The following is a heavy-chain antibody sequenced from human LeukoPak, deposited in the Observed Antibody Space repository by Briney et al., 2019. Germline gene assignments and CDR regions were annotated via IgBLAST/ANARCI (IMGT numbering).Heavy chain of an antibody. V-gene: IGHV1-18*01. CDR1: RYTFTSYG. J-gene: IGHJ4*02. CDR3: ARDLGDYYGSGSYYNY. Sequence: ASVKVSCKASRYTFTSYGISWVRQAPGQGLEWMGWISAYNGNTNYAQKLQGRVTMTTDTSTSTAYMELRSLRSDDTAVYYCARDLGDYYGSGSYYNYWGQGTLVTVSS. CDR2: ISAYNGNT. D-gene: IGHD3-10*01.